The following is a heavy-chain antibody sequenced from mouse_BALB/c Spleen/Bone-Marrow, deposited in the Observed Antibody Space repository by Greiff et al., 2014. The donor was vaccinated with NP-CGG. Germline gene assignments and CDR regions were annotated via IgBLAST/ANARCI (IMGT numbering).Heavy chain of an antibody. V-gene: IGHV1S41*01. Sequence: DLVKPGASVKLSCKASGYTFTSYWINWIKQRPGQGLEWIGRIAPGNGSTYYNEMFKGKATLTVDTSSSTAYIQLSSLSSEDSAVYFCARFPFYYGSSFYYFDYWSQGTTLTVSS. CDR3: ARFPFYYGSSFYYFDY. D-gene: IGHD1-1*01. CDR1: GYTFTSYW. CDR2: IAPGNGST. J-gene: IGHJ2*01.